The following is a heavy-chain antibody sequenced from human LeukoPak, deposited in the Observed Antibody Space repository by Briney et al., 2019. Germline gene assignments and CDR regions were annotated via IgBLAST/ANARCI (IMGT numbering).Heavy chain of an antibody. V-gene: IGHV3-23*01. CDR1: GFTFSDYV. D-gene: IGHD3-22*01. CDR3: AKSWNYYDSSGXDALDI. J-gene: IGHJ3*02. CDR2: ISGSGIST. Sequence: PGGSLRLSCAAAGFTFSDYVRNWVRQAPGKGLEWVSGISGSGISTYYADSVKGRLAIYRDNSKNTLYLQINSLRVEDTAVYYCAKSWNYYDSSGXDALDIXXQGTMVTVXS.